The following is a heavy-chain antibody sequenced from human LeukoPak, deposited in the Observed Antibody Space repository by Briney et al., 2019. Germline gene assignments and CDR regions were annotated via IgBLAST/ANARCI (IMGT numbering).Heavy chain of an antibody. CDR2: IYYSGST. J-gene: IGHJ4*02. V-gene: IGHV4-59*08. CDR1: GGSISSYY. D-gene: IGHD5-12*01. CDR3: ARNLISSSGYVFDY. Sequence: SETLSLTCTVSGGSISSYYWSWIRQPPGNGLEWIGYIYYSGSTNYNPSLKSRVTISVDTSKNQFSLKLSSVTAADTAVYYCARNLISSSGYVFDYWGQGTLVTVSS.